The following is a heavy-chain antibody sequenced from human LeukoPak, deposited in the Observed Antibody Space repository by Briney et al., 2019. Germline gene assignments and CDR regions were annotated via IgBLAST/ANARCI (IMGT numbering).Heavy chain of an antibody. J-gene: IGHJ6*03. CDR3: ARVYSSNYYYYYYMDV. D-gene: IGHD6-13*01. CDR2: IIPIFGTA. Sequence: ASVKVSCKASGGTFSSYAISWVRQAPGQGLEWMGGIIPIFGTANYAQKFQGRVTITADESTSTAYMELSSLRSEDTAVYYCARVYSSNYYYYYYMDVWGKGTTVTVSS. V-gene: IGHV1-69*13. CDR1: GGTFSSYA.